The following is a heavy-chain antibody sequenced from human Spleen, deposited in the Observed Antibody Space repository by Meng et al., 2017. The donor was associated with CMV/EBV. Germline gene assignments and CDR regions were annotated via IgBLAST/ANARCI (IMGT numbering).Heavy chain of an antibody. CDR1: FTSYG. Sequence: FTSYGISWVRQAPGQGLEWMGWISAYNGNTNYAQKLQGRVTMTTDTSTSTAYMELRSLRSDDTAVYYCARENYSSGWCRTQSSWFDPWGQGTLVTVSS. CDR3: ARENYSSGWCRTQSSWFDP. V-gene: IGHV1-18*01. D-gene: IGHD6-19*01. J-gene: IGHJ5*02. CDR2: ISAYNGNT.